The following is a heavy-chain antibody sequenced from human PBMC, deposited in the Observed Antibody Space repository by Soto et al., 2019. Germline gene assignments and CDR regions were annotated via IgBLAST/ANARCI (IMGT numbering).Heavy chain of an antibody. CDR3: VHRSGMGGNRWLPGD. CDR1: GFSLSTSGVG. Sequence: QITLKESGPTLVKPTQTLTLTCTFSGFSLSTSGVGVGWIRQPPGKALEWLALIYWDDDKRYSPSLKSRLTITQDTSKNQVVLTMTNMDHVDTATYDCVHRSGMGGNRWLPGDWGQGTLVTVSS. CDR2: IYWDDDK. D-gene: IGHD5-12*01. V-gene: IGHV2-5*02. J-gene: IGHJ4*02.